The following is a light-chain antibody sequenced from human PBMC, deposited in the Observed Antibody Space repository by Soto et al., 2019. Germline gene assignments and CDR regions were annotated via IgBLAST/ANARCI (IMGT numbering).Light chain of an antibody. CDR2: SNT. CDR1: SSNIGSHT. CDR3: AAWDDSLNGVV. V-gene: IGLV1-44*01. Sequence: QSVLTQPPSASGTPRQTIAISCSGGSSNIGSHTVNWYQQLPGTAPRLLIYSNTQRPSGVPDRFSGSKSGTSASLAISGLQSEYEGDYYCAAWDDSLNGVVFGGGTQLTVL. J-gene: IGLJ2*01.